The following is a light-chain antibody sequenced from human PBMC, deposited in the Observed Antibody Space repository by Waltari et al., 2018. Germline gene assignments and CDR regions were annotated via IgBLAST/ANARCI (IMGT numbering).Light chain of an antibody. CDR2: SGS. CDR1: QSLLHSNGNNY. V-gene: IGKV2-28*01. Sequence: DIVVTQSPLSLPVTPGEPASISCRSSQSLLHSNGNNYLDWYLQKPGQSPQHLSYSGSKRDAGVPDRFSGSGSGTDFTLKISRVEAEDVGVYYCMQSLQALWTFGQGTKVEIK. CDR3: MQSLQALWT. J-gene: IGKJ1*01.